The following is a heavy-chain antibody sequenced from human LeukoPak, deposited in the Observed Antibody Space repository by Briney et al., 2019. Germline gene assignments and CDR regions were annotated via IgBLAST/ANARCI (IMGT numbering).Heavy chain of an antibody. CDR1: GYTFTGYY. D-gene: IGHD6-19*01. Sequence: ASVKVSCKASGYTFTGYYMHWVRQAPGQGLEWMGWINPNSGGTNYAQKFQGRVTMTRDTSISTAYMELSRLRSDDTAMYYCARSSGWKYNIDYWGQGTLVTVSS. CDR2: INPNSGGT. V-gene: IGHV1-2*02. J-gene: IGHJ4*02. CDR3: ARSSGWKYNIDY.